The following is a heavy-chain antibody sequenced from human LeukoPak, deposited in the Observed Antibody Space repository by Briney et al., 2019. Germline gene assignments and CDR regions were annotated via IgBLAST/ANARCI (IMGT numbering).Heavy chain of an antibody. D-gene: IGHD3-22*01. CDR2: IYYSGST. CDR3: ARGGYYYDR. J-gene: IGHJ4*02. CDR1: GGPISNYY. Sequence: SETLSLICTVSGGPISNYYWSWIRQPPGKGLEWIGYIYYSGSTYYNPSLKSRVTISVDTSKNQFSLKLSSVTAADTAVYYCARGGYYYDRWGQGTLVTVSS. V-gene: IGHV4-59*06.